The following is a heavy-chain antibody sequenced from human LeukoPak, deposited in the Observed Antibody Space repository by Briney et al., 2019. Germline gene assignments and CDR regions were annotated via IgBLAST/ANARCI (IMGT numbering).Heavy chain of an antibody. J-gene: IGHJ4*02. CDR2: INPNSGGT. CDR1: GYTFTGYY. CDR3: ARVGIEMATIRYFDY. D-gene: IGHD5-24*01. Sequence: ASVKVSFKASGYTFTGYYMHWVRQAPGQGLEWMGWINPNSGGTNYAQKFQGRVTMTRDTSISTAYMELSRLRSDDTAVYYCARVGIEMATIRYFDYWGQGTLVTVSS. V-gene: IGHV1-2*02.